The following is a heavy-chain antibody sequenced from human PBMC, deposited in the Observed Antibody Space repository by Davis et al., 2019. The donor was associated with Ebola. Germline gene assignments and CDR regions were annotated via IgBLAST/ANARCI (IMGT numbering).Heavy chain of an antibody. CDR2: INPNDGRT. CDR3: ARGITMVREQFWEDY. J-gene: IGHJ4*02. Sequence: ASVKVSCKASGYTFTSYGISWVRQAPGQGLEWMGMINPNDGRTIYAQKFQGRVTVTTDTSTSTAYMELRSLRSDDTAVYYCARGITMVREQFWEDYWGQGTLVTVSS. D-gene: IGHD3-10*01. V-gene: IGHV1-18*01. CDR1: GYTFTSYG.